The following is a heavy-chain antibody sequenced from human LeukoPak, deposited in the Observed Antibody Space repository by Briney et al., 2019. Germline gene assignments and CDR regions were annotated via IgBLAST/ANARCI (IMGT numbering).Heavy chain of an antibody. CDR1: GYTFTSYG. CDR2: ISAYNGNT. D-gene: IGHD3-3*01. CDR3: ARWSNGYYTASGFDY. Sequence: ASVKVSCKASGYTFTSYGISWVRQAPGQGLEWMGWISAYNGNTNYAQKLQGRVTMTTDTSTSTAYMELRSLRSDDTAVYYCARWSNGYYTASGFDYWGQGTLVTVSS. V-gene: IGHV1-18*01. J-gene: IGHJ4*02.